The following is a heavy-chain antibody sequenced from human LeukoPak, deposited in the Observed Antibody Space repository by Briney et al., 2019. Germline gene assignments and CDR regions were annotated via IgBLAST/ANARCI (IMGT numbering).Heavy chain of an antibody. CDR2: ISGSGGST. CDR1: GFTFSSYA. D-gene: IGHD3-10*01. CDR3: AKALTSMVRGVIIN. V-gene: IGHV3-23*01. J-gene: IGHJ4*02. Sequence: GGSLRLSCAASGFTFSSYAMSWVRQAPGKGLEWVSAISGSGGSTYYADSVKGRFTISRDNSKNTLYLQMNSLRAEGTAVYYCAKALTSMVRGVIINWGQGTLVTVSS.